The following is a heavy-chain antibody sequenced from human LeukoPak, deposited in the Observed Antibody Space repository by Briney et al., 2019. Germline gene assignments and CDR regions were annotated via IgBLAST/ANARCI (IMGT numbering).Heavy chain of an antibody. CDR2: IYSGGST. V-gene: IGHV3-53*01. Sequence: PGGSLRLSCAASGFTVSSNYMSWVRQAPGKGLEWVSVIYSGGSTYYADSVKGRFTISRDKSKNTLYLQMNSLRAEDTAVYYCARDGTYYDILTGYSTPMGYWGQGTLVTVSS. CDR3: ARDGTYYDILTGYSTPMGY. CDR1: GFTVSSNY. J-gene: IGHJ4*02. D-gene: IGHD3-9*01.